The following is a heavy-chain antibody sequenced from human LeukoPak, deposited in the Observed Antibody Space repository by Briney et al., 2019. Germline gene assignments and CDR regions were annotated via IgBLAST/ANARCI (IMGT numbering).Heavy chain of an antibody. Sequence: SQTLSLTCTVSGGSISSGSYYWSWIRQPAGKGLEWIGRIYTSGSTNYNPSLKSRVTISVDTSKNQFSLKVTSVTAADTAVYYCARPSGSTPFKRFDYWGQGTPVTVSS. D-gene: IGHD1-14*01. CDR3: ARPSGSTPFKRFDY. J-gene: IGHJ4*02. CDR1: GGSISSGSYY. CDR2: IYTSGST. V-gene: IGHV4-61*02.